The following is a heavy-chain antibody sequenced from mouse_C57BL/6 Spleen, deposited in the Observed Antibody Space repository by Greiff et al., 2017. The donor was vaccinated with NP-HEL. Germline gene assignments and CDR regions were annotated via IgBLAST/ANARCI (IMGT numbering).Heavy chain of an antibody. V-gene: IGHV1-42*01. CDR1: GYSFTGYY. J-gene: IGHJ2*01. D-gene: IGHD4-1*01. CDR3: AGLGRGGY. CDR2: INPSTGGT. Sequence: VHVKQSGPELVKPGASVKISCKASGYSFTGYYMNWVKQSPEKSLEWIGEINPSTGGTTYNQKFKAKATLTVDKSSSTAYMQLKSLTSEDSAVYYCAGLGRGGYWGQGTTLTVSS.